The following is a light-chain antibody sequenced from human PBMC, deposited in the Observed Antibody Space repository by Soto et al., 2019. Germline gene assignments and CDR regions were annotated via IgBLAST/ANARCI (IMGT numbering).Light chain of an antibody. CDR1: SSNIGGNS. J-gene: IGLJ1*01. V-gene: IGLV1-51*01. CDR3: GSWDSSLSAYV. Sequence: QYVLAQPASVSWAPGRKVTISCSGSSSNIGGNSVSWYQQLPGTAPKLLIYDDNKRPSGIPDRFSGSKSGTSATLGITGFQTGDEADYYCGSWDSSLSAYVFGTGTNVTVL. CDR2: DDN.